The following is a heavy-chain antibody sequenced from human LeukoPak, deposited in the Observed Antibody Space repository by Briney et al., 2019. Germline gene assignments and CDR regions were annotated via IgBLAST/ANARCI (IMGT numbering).Heavy chain of an antibody. V-gene: IGHV3-23*01. CDR1: GFTFSSYA. D-gene: IGHD2-2*01. J-gene: IGHJ4*02. CDR2: ISGSGGST. CDR3: AKPELGYCSSTSCYDHDY. Sequence: GGSLRLSCAASGFTFSSYAMSWVRQAPGKGLEWVSAISGSGGSTYYADSVKGRFTISGDNSKNTLYLQMNSLRAEDTAVYYCAKPELGYCSSTSCYDHDYWGQGTLVTVSS.